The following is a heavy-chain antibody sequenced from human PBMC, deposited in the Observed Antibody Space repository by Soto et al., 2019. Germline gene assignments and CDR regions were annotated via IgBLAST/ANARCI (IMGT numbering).Heavy chain of an antibody. CDR1: GGSVGGYY. CDR2: INQSGST. V-gene: IGHV4-34*01. D-gene: IGHD6-19*01. J-gene: IGHJ4*02. Sequence: LSLTCAVYGGSVGGYYWSWIRQPPGKGLEWIGEINQSGSTNYNPSLKSRVTTSLDTSKNQFSLKLTSVTAADTAVYYCARGSQWLDYWGQGTLVTVSS. CDR3: ARGSQWLDY.